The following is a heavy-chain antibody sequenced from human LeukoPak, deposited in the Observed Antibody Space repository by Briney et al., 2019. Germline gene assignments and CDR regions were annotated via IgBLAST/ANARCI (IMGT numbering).Heavy chain of an antibody. D-gene: IGHD6-13*01. CDR2: ISGSGGST. J-gene: IGHJ4*02. CDR1: GFTFSNYA. Sequence: GGSLRLSCAVSGFTFSNYAMSWVRQAPGKGLEWVSAISGSGGSTYYADSVKGRFTISRDNSKNTLYLQMNSLRAEDTAVYYCAKDCMGSSWFFDYWGQGTLVTVSS. V-gene: IGHV3-23*01. CDR3: AKDCMGSSWFFDY.